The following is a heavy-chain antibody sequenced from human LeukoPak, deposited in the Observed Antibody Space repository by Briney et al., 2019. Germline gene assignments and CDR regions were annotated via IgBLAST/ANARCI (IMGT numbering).Heavy chain of an antibody. CDR1: GGSINSSLYY. V-gene: IGHV4-39*07. CDR2: IDYTGIT. J-gene: IGHJ5*02. CDR3: ARGIRIAARPHWFDP. D-gene: IGHD6-6*01. Sequence: SKTLSLTCTVSGGSINSSLYYWGWIRQPPGKGLEWIGNIDYTGITYYNPSLRSRVTISVDTSKNQFSLTLSSVTAADTAVYYCARGIRIAARPHWFDPWGQGTLVTVSS.